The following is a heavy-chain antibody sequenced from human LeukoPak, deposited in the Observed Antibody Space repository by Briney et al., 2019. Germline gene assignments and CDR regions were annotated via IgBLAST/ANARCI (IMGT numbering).Heavy chain of an antibody. CDR3: ARDHVYRVVTSPVDY. D-gene: IGHD4-23*01. J-gene: IGHJ4*02. CDR2: ISSSGDST. V-gene: IGHV3-23*01. Sequence: GGSLRLSCAASGFTYSSYAMTWVRQAPGKGLEWVSLISSSGDSTYYADSVKGRFTISRDNAKNSLYLQMNSLRAEDTAVYYCARDHVYRVVTSPVDYWGQGTLVTVSS. CDR1: GFTYSSYA.